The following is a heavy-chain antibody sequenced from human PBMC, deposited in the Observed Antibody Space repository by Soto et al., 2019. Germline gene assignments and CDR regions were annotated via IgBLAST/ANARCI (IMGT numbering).Heavy chain of an antibody. J-gene: IGHJ4*02. CDR2: IHYSGDI. CDR1: GDSMTSSDW. Sequence: QVQLQESGPGLVMPSGTLSLTCAVSGDSMTSSDWWSWVRQAPGKGLEWIGEIHYSGDINYDPSLRSRVTISVDRSKNQFSLNLSSVTAADTAVYFCVCNGYYSLEYWGQGTLVIVSP. CDR3: VCNGYYSLEY. D-gene: IGHD3-22*01. V-gene: IGHV4-4*02.